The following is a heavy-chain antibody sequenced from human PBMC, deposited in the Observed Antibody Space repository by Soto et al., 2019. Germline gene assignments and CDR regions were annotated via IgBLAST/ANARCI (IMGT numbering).Heavy chain of an antibody. CDR1: GFTLSDNY. CDR3: GRWTSGSPDC. J-gene: IGHJ4*02. CDR2: TRNKANNYIT. V-gene: IGHV3-72*01. D-gene: IGHD1-26*01. Sequence: PGGSLRLSCAASGFTLSDNYMNWVRQAPGKGLEWLGRTRNKANNYITEFATSVKGRFTISRDDSKNSVYLQLNSLKSEDTAVYYCGRWTSGSPDCWGQGTLVTVSS.